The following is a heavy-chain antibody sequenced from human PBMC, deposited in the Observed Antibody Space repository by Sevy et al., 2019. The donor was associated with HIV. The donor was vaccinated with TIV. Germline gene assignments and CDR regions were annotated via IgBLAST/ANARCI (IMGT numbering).Heavy chain of an antibody. CDR2: INPDTEGT. D-gene: IGHD1-1*01. CDR1: GRTFNGYY. V-gene: IGHV1-2*02. Sequence: ASVKVSCKASGRTFNGYYIHWVRQAPGQGLEWVAWINPDTEGTKYAEKFEGRMTLTTDMSSDTAYMELRRLRSDDTAVYYCAILRVRWNDKGHGMHVWGQGTTVTVSS. CDR3: AILRVRWNDKGHGMHV. J-gene: IGHJ6*02.